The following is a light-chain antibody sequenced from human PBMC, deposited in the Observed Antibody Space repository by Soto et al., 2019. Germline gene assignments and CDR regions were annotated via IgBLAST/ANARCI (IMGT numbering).Light chain of an antibody. J-gene: IGLJ1*01. CDR3: SSYTTSSTQV. CDR1: SSDVGGYNY. V-gene: IGLV2-8*01. Sequence: QSVLTQPPSASGSPGQSVAISCTGTSSDVGGYNYVSWYQQHPGKAPKLMIYEVNKRPSGVPDRFSGSKSGNTASLTVSGLQAEDEADYYCSSYTTSSTQVFGTGTKLTVL. CDR2: EVN.